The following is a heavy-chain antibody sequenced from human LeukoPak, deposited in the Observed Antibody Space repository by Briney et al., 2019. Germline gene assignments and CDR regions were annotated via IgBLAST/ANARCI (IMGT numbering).Heavy chain of an antibody. CDR2: IYYSGST. J-gene: IGHJ4*02. V-gene: IGHV4-30-4*01. CDR3: ARGYSLDY. Sequence: SQTLSLTCAVSGGSISSGDYYWSWIRQPPGKGLEWIGYIYYSGSTYYTPSLRGRVTISVDTSKNQFSLNLSSVTAADTAVYYCARGYSLDYWGQGTLVTVSS. CDR1: GGSISSGDYY. D-gene: IGHD5-18*01.